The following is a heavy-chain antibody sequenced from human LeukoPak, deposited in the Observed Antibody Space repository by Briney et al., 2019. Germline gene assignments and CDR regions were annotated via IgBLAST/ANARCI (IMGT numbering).Heavy chain of an antibody. Sequence: SETLSLTCAVSGGSISSGGYCWSWIRHPPGKGLEWIGYIYHSGSTYYNPSLKSRVTISVDRSKNQFSLKLSSVTAADTAVYYCAIESGYGVDYFDYWGQGTLVTVSS. CDR1: GGSISSGGYC. CDR2: IYHSGST. CDR3: AIESGYGVDYFDY. D-gene: IGHD5-18*01. V-gene: IGHV4-30-2*01. J-gene: IGHJ4*02.